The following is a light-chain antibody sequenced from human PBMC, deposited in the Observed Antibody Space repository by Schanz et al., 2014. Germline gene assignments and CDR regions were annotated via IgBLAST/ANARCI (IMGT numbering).Light chain of an antibody. CDR1: SSNLVHNY. Sequence: QSVLTQPPSASGTPGQRVTISCSGTSSNLVHNYVYWYQQLPGTAPKPLIYSNNQRPSGVPDRFSGSKSGSTASLTISGLQAEDEADYYCTTYTNTVVFGGGTKLTVL. CDR3: TTYTNTVV. V-gene: IGLV1-47*02. CDR2: SNN. J-gene: IGLJ2*01.